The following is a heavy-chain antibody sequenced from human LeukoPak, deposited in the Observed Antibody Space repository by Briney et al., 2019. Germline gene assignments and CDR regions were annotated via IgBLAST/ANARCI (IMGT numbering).Heavy chain of an antibody. CDR2: IYYSGST. Sequence: SETLSLTCTVSGGSISSGGYYWSWIRQHPGKGLEWIGYIYYSGSTYYNPSLKSRVTISVDTSKNQFSLKLSSVTAADTAVYYRARGSTVTTSYGMDVWGQGTTVTVSS. CDR1: GGSISSGGYY. CDR3: ARGSTVTTSYGMDV. D-gene: IGHD4-17*01. V-gene: IGHV4-31*03. J-gene: IGHJ6*02.